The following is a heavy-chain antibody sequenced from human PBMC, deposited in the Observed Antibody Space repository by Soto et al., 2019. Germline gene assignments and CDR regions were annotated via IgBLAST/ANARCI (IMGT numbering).Heavy chain of an antibody. Sequence: EVQLVESGGGLVKPGGSLRLSCVVSGFTFTTYSMNWVRQGPGKGLEWVSSISNSSRYIFYADSLKGRFTISRDNAKNSLYLQMNSLRAGDTAVYYCAAGGQLGPWGQGTLVTVSS. V-gene: IGHV3-21*01. J-gene: IGHJ5*02. CDR1: GFTFTTYS. CDR3: AAGGQLGP. D-gene: IGHD3-16*01. CDR2: ISNSSRYI.